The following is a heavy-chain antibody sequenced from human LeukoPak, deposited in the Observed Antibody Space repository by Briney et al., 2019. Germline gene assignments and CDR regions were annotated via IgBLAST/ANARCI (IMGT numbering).Heavy chain of an antibody. CDR2: ISAYNGNT. CDR1: GYTFTSYG. Sequence: GASVKVSCKASGYTFTSYGISWVRQAPGQGLEWMGWISAYNGNTNYAQKLQGRVTMTTDTSTSTAYMGLRSLRSDDTAVYYCARGGLYDSSGYSLYYFDYWGQGTLVTVSS. J-gene: IGHJ4*02. D-gene: IGHD3-22*01. CDR3: ARGGLYDSSGYSLYYFDY. V-gene: IGHV1-18*01.